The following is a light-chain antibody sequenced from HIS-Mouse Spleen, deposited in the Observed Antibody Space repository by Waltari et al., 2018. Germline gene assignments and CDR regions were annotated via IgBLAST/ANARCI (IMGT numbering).Light chain of an antibody. J-gene: IGLJ1*01. V-gene: IGLV3-21*03. CDR2: EDS. Sequence: SYVLTQPPSVSVAPGKTARITCGGNNIGSKSVHWYQQKPGQAPVLVVYEDSDRPSGLPGRFSGSNSGHTATLTISRVEAGDEADYYCQVWDSSSDHPYVFGTGTKVTVL. CDR3: QVWDSSSDHPYV. CDR1: NIGSKS.